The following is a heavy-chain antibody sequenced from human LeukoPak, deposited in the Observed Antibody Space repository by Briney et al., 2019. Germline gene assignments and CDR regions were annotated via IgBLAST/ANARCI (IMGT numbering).Heavy chain of an antibody. D-gene: IGHD1-26*01. V-gene: IGHV1-8*01. J-gene: IGHJ4*02. CDR2: MSPRGGAT. Sequence: ASVKVSCKASGYTFTTFDVNWVRQATGQGLEWLGWMSPRGGATGYAQKFQGRVTMTRDTSTNTAYMELTNLRSDDTVVYYCARGNTVSGDYWGQGTLVTVSS. CDR1: GYTFTTFD. CDR3: ARGNTVSGDY.